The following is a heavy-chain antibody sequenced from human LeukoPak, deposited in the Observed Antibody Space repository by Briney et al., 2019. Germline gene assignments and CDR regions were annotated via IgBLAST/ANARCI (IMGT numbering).Heavy chain of an antibody. V-gene: IGHV4-4*07. D-gene: IGHD6-13*01. CDR3: AREGAFGYSSPMDI. CDR1: GGSISSYY. Sequence: SETLSLTCTVSGGSISSYYWSWLRQPAGKGLEGIGRIYTSGSTNYNPSLKSRVTMSVDTSKNQFSLKLSSVTAADTAVYYCAREGAFGYSSPMDIWGQGTMVTVPS. J-gene: IGHJ3*02. CDR2: IYTSGST.